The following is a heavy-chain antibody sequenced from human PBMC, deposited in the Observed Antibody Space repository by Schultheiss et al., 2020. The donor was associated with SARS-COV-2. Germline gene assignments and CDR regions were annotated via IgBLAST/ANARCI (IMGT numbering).Heavy chain of an antibody. CDR1: GGSISSSSYY. J-gene: IGHJ6*03. Sequence: SQTLSLTCTVSGGSISSSSYYWGWIRQPPGKGLEWIGSIYYSGSTNYNPSLKSRVTISVDTSKNQFSLKLSSVTAADTAVYYCARQGCSSTSCYGHYYYYMDVWGKGTTVTVSS. D-gene: IGHD2-2*01. CDR2: IYYSGST. CDR3: ARQGCSSTSCYGHYYYYMDV. V-gene: IGHV4-39*01.